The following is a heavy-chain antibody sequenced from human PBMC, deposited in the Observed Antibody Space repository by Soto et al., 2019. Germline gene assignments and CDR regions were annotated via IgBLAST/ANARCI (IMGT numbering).Heavy chain of an antibody. CDR3: ARDARGYCSGGSCYRYYFDY. V-gene: IGHV1-69*13. D-gene: IGHD2-15*01. CDR1: GGTFSSYA. Sequence: ASVKVSCKASGGTFSSYAISWVRQAPGQGLEWMGGIIPIFGTANYAQKFQGRVTITADESTSTAYMELSSLRSEDTAVYYCARDARGYCSGGSCYRYYFDYWGQGTLVTVSS. J-gene: IGHJ4*02. CDR2: IIPIFGTA.